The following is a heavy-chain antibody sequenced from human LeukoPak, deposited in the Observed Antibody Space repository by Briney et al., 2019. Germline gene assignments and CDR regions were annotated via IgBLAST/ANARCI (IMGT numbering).Heavy chain of an antibody. V-gene: IGHV3-66*01. Sequence: GGFLRLSCAASGFTVSSNYMSWVRQAPGKGLEWVSVIYSGGSTYYADSVKGRFTISRDNSKNTLYLQMNSLRAEDTAVYYCARVEWFGGDIDYWGQGTLVTVSS. CDR1: GFTVSSNY. J-gene: IGHJ4*02. D-gene: IGHD3-10*01. CDR3: ARVEWFGGDIDY. CDR2: IYSGGST.